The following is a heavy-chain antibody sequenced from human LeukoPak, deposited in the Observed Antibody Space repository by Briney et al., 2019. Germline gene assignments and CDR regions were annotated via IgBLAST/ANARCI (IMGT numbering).Heavy chain of an antibody. CDR2: IKQDGSEK. V-gene: IGHV3-7*01. J-gene: IGHJ6*03. CDR3: AREQRITMVRGALYYYYMDV. Sequence: GGSLRLSCAASGFTFSSYWMSWVRPAPGKGREWVANIKQDGSEKYYVDSVKGRFTISRDNAKNSLYLQMNSLRAEDTAVYYCAREQRITMVRGALYYYYMDVWGKGTTVTVSS. D-gene: IGHD3-10*01. CDR1: GFTFSSYW.